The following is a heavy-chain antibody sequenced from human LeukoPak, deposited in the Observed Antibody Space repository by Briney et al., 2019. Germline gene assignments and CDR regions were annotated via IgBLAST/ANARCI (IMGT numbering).Heavy chain of an antibody. J-gene: IGHJ4*02. CDR2: INPSGGST. Sequence: ASVKVSCKASGYTCTSYYMHWVRQAPGQGLEWMGIINPSGGSTSYAQKFQGRVTMTRDTSTSTVYMELSSLRSEDTAVYYCARARYPDSSGYYYFGYWGQGTLVTVSS. CDR3: ARARYPDSSGYYYFGY. CDR1: GYTCTSYY. D-gene: IGHD3-22*01. V-gene: IGHV1-46*01.